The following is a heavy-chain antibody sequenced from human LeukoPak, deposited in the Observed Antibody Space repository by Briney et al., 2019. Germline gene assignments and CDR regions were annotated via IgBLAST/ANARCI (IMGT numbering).Heavy chain of an antibody. CDR3: GTSIAAAEYYFDY. CDR1: GGSISDYY. J-gene: IGHJ4*02. V-gene: IGHV4-59*01. Sequence: KPSETLSLTCTVSGGSISDYYWNWMRQPPGKGLEWIGYIYYSGRTNYNPSLKSRVSISVDTSKNQFSLKLSSVTAADTAVYYCGTSIAAAEYYFDYWGQGTLVTVSS. D-gene: IGHD6-13*01. CDR2: IYYSGRT.